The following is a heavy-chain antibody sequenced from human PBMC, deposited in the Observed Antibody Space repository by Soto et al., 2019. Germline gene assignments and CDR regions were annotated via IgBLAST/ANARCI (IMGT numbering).Heavy chain of an antibody. CDR1: GFSFSSSW. V-gene: IGHV3-74*03. J-gene: IGHJ3*02. CDR3: VRDRRLRGHPFDI. CDR2: ISFDGTAT. D-gene: IGHD2-21*02. Sequence: EVQLVESGGGLVQPGGSLRLSCAASGFSFSSSWMHWVRQAPGKGLVWVSRISFDGTATTSADAVKGRFIISRDNAKNTLFLQMPNLRAADTAMYYCVRDRRLRGHPFDIWGQGTFVSVSS.